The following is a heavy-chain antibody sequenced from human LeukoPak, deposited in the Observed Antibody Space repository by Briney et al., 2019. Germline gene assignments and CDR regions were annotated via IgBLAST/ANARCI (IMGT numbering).Heavy chain of an antibody. CDR1: GYTFTTYA. CDR2: INTNTGNP. V-gene: IGHV7-4-1*02. D-gene: IGHD6-19*01. Sequence: ASVKVSCKASGYTFTTYAMNWVRQAPGQGLEWMGWINTNTGNPTYAQGFTGRFVFSLDTSVSTAYLQISSLKAEDTAVYYCAKYNSGWYRWFDPWSQGTLVIVSS. CDR3: AKYNSGWYRWFDP. J-gene: IGHJ5*02.